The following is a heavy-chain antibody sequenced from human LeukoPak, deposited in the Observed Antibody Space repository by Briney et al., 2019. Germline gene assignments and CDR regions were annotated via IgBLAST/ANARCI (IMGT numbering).Heavy chain of an antibody. V-gene: IGHV4-59*01. CDR1: GGSISSYY. CDR3: ARHDYDSDY. Sequence: PSETLSLTCTVSGGSISSYYWSWIRQPPGKGLEWIGYIYYSGSTNYNPSLKSRVTISVDTSKNQFSLKLSSVTAADTAVYYCARHDYDSDYWGQGTLVTVSS. D-gene: IGHD3-22*01. J-gene: IGHJ4*02. CDR2: IYYSGST.